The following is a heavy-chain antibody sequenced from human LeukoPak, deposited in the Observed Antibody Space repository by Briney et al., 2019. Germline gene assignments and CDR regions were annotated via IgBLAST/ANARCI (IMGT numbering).Heavy chain of an antibody. V-gene: IGHV1-69*01. CDR1: GGTFSSYA. J-gene: IGHJ4*02. CDR3: ARGLTYYDILTGYYNFDY. D-gene: IGHD3-9*01. Sequence: SVKVSCKASGGTFSSYAISWVRQAPGQGLEWMGGIIPIFSTANHAQKFQGRVTITADESTSTAYMELSSLRSEDTAVYYCARGLTYYDILTGYYNFDYWGQGTLVTVSS. CDR2: IIPIFSTA.